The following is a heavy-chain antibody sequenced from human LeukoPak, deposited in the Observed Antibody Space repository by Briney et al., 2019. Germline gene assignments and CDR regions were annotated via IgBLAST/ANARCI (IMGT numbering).Heavy chain of an antibody. CDR2: INHSGST. V-gene: IGHV4-34*01. CDR1: GGSISSGGYS. J-gene: IGHJ4*02. Sequence: SETLSLTCAVSGGSISSGGYSWSWIRQPPGKGLEWIGEINHSGSTNYNPSLKSRVTISVDTSKNQFSLKLSSVTAADTAVYYCARVVCSSTSCLEDYFDYWGQGTLVTVSS. D-gene: IGHD2-2*01. CDR3: ARVVCSSTSCLEDYFDY.